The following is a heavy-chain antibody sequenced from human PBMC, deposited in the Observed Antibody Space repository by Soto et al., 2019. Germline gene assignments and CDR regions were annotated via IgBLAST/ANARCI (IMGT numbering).Heavy chain of an antibody. CDR3: ARGFSAGKGSPPDF. CDR2: ISGSGGST. Sequence: EMQLLESGGGLVQPGGSLRLSCAASGFTFSSFAMSWVRQAPGKGLDWVSAISGSGGSTYSTDSVKGRFTISRDNYKNTLYLQMSSLRAEDTAVYYCARGFSAGKGSPPDFCGQGSLVTVSS. D-gene: IGHD6-13*01. V-gene: IGHV3-23*01. J-gene: IGHJ4*02. CDR1: GFTFSSFA.